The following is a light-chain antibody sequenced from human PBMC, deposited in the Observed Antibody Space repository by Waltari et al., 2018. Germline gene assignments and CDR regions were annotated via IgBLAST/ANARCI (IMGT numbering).Light chain of an antibody. V-gene: IGLV2-23*02. Sequence: QSALTQPASVSGSPGQSITISCTGTSSNVGFYNLVSWYQQHPDKAPKLLVYEVIERPSGVSSRFSGSKSGNTASLTISGLQAEDGADYYCCSYAGRNIWVFGGGTKVTVL. J-gene: IGLJ3*02. CDR3: CSYAGRNIWV. CDR1: SSNVGFYNL. CDR2: EVI.